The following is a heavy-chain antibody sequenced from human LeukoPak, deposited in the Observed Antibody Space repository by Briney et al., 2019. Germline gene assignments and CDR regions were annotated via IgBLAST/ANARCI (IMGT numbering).Heavy chain of an antibody. CDR2: IIPIFGTA. CDR1: GGTFSSYA. J-gene: IGHJ3*02. D-gene: IGHD1-26*01. V-gene: IGHV1-69*05. Sequence: GASVKVSCKASGGTFSSYAISWVRQATGQRLEWMGGIIPIFGTANYAQKFQGRVTITTDESTSTAYMELSSLRSEDTAVYYCARGGGTEEGAFDIWGQGTMVTVSS. CDR3: ARGGGTEEGAFDI.